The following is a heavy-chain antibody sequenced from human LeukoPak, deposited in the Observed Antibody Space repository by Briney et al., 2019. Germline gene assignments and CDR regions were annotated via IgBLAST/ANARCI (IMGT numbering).Heavy chain of an antibody. CDR1: GFTFKNYG. D-gene: IGHD3-9*01. CDR3: AKVYFDILTGYYRGPNFDY. CDR2: ISYDGSIK. Sequence: SGGSLRLSCAASGFTFKNYGMHWVRQAPGKGLEWVAVISYDGSIKYYADSVKGRFTISRDNSKNTLYLQMDTLRAEDSAVYYCAKVYFDILTGYYRGPNFDYWGQGTLVTVSS. J-gene: IGHJ4*02. V-gene: IGHV3-30*18.